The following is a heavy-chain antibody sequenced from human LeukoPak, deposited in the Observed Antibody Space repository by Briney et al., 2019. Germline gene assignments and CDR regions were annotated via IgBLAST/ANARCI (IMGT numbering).Heavy chain of an antibody. CDR2: IYYSGST. CDR1: GGSISSYY. Sequence: PSETLSLTCTVSGGSISSYYWSWIRQPPGKGLEWIGYIYYSGSTNYNPSLKSRLTLSQDTSKNQVYLRLTSVTAADTAVYYCARDGGGNRNFDYWGQGTLVTVSS. D-gene: IGHD4-23*01. CDR3: ARDGGGNRNFDY. V-gene: IGHV4-59*12. J-gene: IGHJ4*02.